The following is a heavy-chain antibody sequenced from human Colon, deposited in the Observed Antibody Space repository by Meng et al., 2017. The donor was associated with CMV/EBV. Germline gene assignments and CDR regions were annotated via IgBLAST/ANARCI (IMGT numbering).Heavy chain of an antibody. CDR3: AKDMDIVVVPAVVFDS. D-gene: IGHD2-2*03. V-gene: IGHV3-23*01. CDR2: ISGSGGRT. Sequence: GESLKISCAASGFTFSSYAMTWARQAPGKGLEWVSIISGSGGRTYYADSVKGRFTISRDIPKNTLYLQMNSLRAEDTAVYYCAKDMDIVVVPAVVFDSWGQGTLVTVSS. CDR1: GFTFSSYA. J-gene: IGHJ4*02.